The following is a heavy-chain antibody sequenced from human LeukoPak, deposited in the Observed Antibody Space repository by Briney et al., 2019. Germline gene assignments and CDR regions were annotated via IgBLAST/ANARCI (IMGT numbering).Heavy chain of an antibody. Sequence: PGGSLRLSCAASGFTFSSNAMHWVRQAPGKGLEWVAVITYDGSNKYYADSVKGRFTISRDNSKNTLFLQMNSLRAEDTAVYYCARGRRDCGGDCYVAFDIWGQGTVVSVSS. CDR2: ITYDGSNK. CDR1: GFTFSSNA. J-gene: IGHJ3*02. CDR3: ARGRRDCGGDCYVAFDI. D-gene: IGHD2-21*02. V-gene: IGHV3-30*14.